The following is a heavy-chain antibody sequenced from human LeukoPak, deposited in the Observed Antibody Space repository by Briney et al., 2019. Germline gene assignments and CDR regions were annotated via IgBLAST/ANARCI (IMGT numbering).Heavy chain of an antibody. CDR1: GYSISSGYY. CDR2: IYHSGST. J-gene: IGHJ4*02. V-gene: IGHV4-38-2*02. D-gene: IGHD5-18*01. Sequence: SETLSLTCTVSGYSISSGYYWGWIRQPPGKGLEWIGSIYHSGSTYYNPSLKSRVTISVDTFKNQFSLKLSSVTAADTAVYYCAREEDSYGYFDFDYWGQGTLVTVSS. CDR3: AREEDSYGYFDFDY.